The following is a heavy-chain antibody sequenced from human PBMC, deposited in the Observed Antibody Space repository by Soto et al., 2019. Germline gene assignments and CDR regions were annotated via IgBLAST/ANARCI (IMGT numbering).Heavy chain of an antibody. D-gene: IGHD3-10*01. Sequence: GASVKVSCKASGYDFINYGISWVRQAPGQGLEWMGWIRVYNGNTNYAQNLQGRVTMTTDTSTNTAYMELRSLRSDDTAVYYCVRDLDGSGSYYTDYWGLGTLVTVSS. CDR1: GYDFINYG. CDR2: IRVYNGNT. V-gene: IGHV1-18*01. J-gene: IGHJ4*02. CDR3: VRDLDGSGSYYTDY.